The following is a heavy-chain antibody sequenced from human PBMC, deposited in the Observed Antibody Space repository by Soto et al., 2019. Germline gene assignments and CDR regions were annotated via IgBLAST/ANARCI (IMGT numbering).Heavy chain of an antibody. CDR1: GYTFTSYG. CDR3: ARDEAYKWNDGGWFDP. J-gene: IGHJ5*02. CDR2: ISAYNGNT. D-gene: IGHD1-1*01. Sequence: QVQLVQYGAEVKKPGASVKVSCKASGYTFTSYGISWVRQASGQGLEWMGWISAYNGNTKYAQKLQGRVTMTTDTSTSTAYMDLRSLRSDDTAVYYCARDEAYKWNDGGWFDPWGQGTLVTVSS. V-gene: IGHV1-18*01.